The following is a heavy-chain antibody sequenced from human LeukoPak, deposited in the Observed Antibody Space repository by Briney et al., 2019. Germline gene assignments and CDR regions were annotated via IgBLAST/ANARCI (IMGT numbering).Heavy chain of an antibody. V-gene: IGHV3-23*01. CDR2: ISGSGGST. J-gene: IGHJ4*02. CDR3: AKVGSMVTALKPAYYFDY. D-gene: IGHD2-21*02. Sequence: GGSLRLSCAASGFTFSSYAMSWVRQAPEKGLEWVSAISGSGGSTYYADSVKGRFTISRDNSKNTLYLQMNSLRAEDTAVYYCAKVGSMVTALKPAYYFDYWGQGTLVTVSS. CDR1: GFTFSSYA.